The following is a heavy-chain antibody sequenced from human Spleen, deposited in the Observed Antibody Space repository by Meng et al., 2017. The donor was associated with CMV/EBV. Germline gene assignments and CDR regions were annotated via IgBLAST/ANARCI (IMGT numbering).Heavy chain of an antibody. CDR3: AREGDDGNSFPDY. V-gene: IGHV1-2*02. CDR2: INTNTGDT. D-gene: IGHD4-23*01. J-gene: IGHJ4*02. CDR1: GYTFTDYY. Sequence: KASGYTFTDYYIHWVRQAPGQGLEWMGYINTNTGDTDSSQSFHGRVTMTGDTSISTAYMDLNSLISDDTALYYCAREGDDGNSFPDYWGQGTLVTVSS.